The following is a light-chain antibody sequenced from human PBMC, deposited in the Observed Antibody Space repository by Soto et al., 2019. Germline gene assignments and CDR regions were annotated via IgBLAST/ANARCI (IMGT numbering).Light chain of an antibody. Sequence: DIQMTQSPSSLSASVGDRLTITCRASQTISNYLNWYRQKPGKAPELLIYAAPSLQSGVPSRFSGSGSGTDFTLTISRLQPEDFATYYCQQSYSTPCTFGQGTKVEI. J-gene: IGKJ1*01. V-gene: IGKV1-39*01. CDR1: QTISNY. CDR2: AAP. CDR3: QQSYSTPCT.